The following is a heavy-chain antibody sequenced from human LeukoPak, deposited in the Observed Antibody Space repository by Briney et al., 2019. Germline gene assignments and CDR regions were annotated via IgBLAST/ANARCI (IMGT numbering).Heavy chain of an antibody. D-gene: IGHD3-22*01. CDR1: GGSISSSNW. CDR3: AGRPHYYDSSGYTGAPDY. J-gene: IGHJ4*02. CDR2: IYHSGST. Sequence: MTSGTLSLTCAVSGGSISSSNWWSWVRQPPGKGLEWTGEIYHSGSTNYNPSLKSRVTISVDTSKNQFSLKLSSVTAADTAVYYCAGRPHYYDSSGYTGAPDYWGQGTLVTVSS. V-gene: IGHV4-4*02.